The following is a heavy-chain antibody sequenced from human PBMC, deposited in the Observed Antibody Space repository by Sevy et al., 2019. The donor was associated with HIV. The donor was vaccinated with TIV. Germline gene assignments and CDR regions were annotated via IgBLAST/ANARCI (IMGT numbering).Heavy chain of an antibody. Sequence: SETLSLTCTVSGGSISNYYWSWIRQPPGKGLEWIGYIYYSGDTNYNPSLQSRVTISVDTFNNQFFLKLSSVTAADMAVYYCARRVTFYGMDVWGQGTTVTVSS. CDR2: IYYSGDT. D-gene: IGHD4-4*01. J-gene: IGHJ6*02. CDR1: GGSISNYY. CDR3: ARRVTFYGMDV. V-gene: IGHV4-59*12.